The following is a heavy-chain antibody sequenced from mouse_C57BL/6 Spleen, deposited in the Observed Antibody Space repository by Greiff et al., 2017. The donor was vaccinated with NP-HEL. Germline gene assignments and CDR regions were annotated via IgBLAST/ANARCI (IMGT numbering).Heavy chain of an antibody. V-gene: IGHV1-82*01. CDR1: GYAFSSSW. Sequence: QVQLQQSGPELVKPGASVKISCKASGYAFSSSWMNWVKQRPGKGLEWIGRIYPGDGDTNYNGKFKGNATLTADKSSSTAYMQLSSLTSEDSAVYFCARRGTGGYFDYWGQGTTLTVSS. D-gene: IGHD3-3*01. CDR2: IYPGDGDT. J-gene: IGHJ2*01. CDR3: ARRGTGGYFDY.